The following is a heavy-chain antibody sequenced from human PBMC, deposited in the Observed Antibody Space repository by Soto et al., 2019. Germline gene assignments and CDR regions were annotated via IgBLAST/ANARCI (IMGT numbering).Heavy chain of an antibody. CDR3: AKSVVERWLIPHLVN. CDR2: ISMSGSYK. D-gene: IGHD6-19*01. CDR1: DFSLSGFY. V-gene: IGHV3-11*06. J-gene: IGHJ1*01. Sequence: GGSLRLSWVGSDFSLSGFYMSWVRQAPGKGLEWLSFISMSGSYKTYAASVEGRFTISRDNVKNILYLQMDSLRVEDTAVYYCAKSVVERWLIPHLVNSGPAPHVTV.